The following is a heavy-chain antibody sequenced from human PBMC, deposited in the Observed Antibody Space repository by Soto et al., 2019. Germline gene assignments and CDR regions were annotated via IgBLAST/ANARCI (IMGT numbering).Heavy chain of an antibody. J-gene: IGHJ4*02. D-gene: IGHD6-13*01. CDR3: ARDRSSSWYYFDY. Sequence: PGGSLRLSCAASGFTFSSYSMNWVRQAPGKGLEWVSSISSSSSYIYYADSVKGRFTISRDNAKNSLYLQMNSLRAEDTAVYYCARDRSSSWYYFDYWGQGTLVTVSS. CDR2: ISSSSSYI. V-gene: IGHV3-21*01. CDR1: GFTFSSYS.